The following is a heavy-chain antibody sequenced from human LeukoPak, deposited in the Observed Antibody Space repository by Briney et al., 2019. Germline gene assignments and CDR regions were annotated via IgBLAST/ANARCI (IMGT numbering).Heavy chain of an antibody. D-gene: IGHD7-27*01. CDR2: IYPGDSDT. V-gene: IGHV5-51*01. Sequence: GESLKVSCKGSGYSFTSYWIGWVRQMPGKGLEWMGSIYPGDSDTRYSPSFQGQVTISADKSVTTAYLQWSSLKASDTAMYYCATQYTNWGHWGQGTLVTVSS. CDR3: ATQYTNWGH. J-gene: IGHJ4*02. CDR1: GYSFTSYW.